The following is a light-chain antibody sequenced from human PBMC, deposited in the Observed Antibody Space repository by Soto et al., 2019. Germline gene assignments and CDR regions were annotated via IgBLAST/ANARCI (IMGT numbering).Light chain of an antibody. J-gene: IGKJ5*01. CDR1: QSVTTF. CDR2: DAS. V-gene: IGKV3D-11*02. Sequence: EIVFTQSPGTLSLSQGERATLSCRASQSVTTFLAWYQQNPGQAPRLLIHDASDRATGIPARFSGSGAGTYFTHTTSSLEPEEFSGYSCQNRRNWHATLTFGQGTRLEIK. CDR3: QNRRNWHATLT.